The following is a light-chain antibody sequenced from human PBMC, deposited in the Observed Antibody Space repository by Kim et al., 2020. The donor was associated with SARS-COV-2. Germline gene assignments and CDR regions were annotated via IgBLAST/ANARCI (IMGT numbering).Light chain of an antibody. CDR2: DAS. CDR1: QSVSNY. Sequence: SPGERAPLSCRASQSVSNYLAWYQHKPGQAPRLLIYDASNRATGIPARFSGSGSGTDFTLTISSLQPEDFAIYYCQQRNNWPRVTFGQGTRLEIK. V-gene: IGKV3-11*01. J-gene: IGKJ5*01. CDR3: QQRNNWPRVT.